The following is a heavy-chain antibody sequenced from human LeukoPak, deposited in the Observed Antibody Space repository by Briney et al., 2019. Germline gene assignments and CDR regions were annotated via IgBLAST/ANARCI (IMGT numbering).Heavy chain of an antibody. J-gene: IGHJ4*02. D-gene: IGHD7-27*01. V-gene: IGHV1-2*02. CDR3: ARADTNWGSLGVDY. Sequence: ASVKVSFKASGYTFTGYYMHWVRQAPGQGLEWMGWINPNSGDTNYAQKFQGRVTMTRDTSISTAYVELSRLRSDDTAVYYCARADTNWGSLGVDYWGQGTLVAVSS. CDR1: GYTFTGYY. CDR2: INPNSGDT.